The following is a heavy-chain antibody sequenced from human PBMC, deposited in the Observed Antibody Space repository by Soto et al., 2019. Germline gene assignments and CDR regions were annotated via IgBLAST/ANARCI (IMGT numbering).Heavy chain of an antibody. D-gene: IGHD2-21*02. CDR1: GFNFSSYG. J-gene: IGHJ5*02. Sequence: GGSLRLSCEASGFNFSSYGIHWVRQAPGKGPECVAVISYDGSDGYYADSVRGRFTISRDNSNNMLYLEMNSLRPEDTAVYYCATGHRGLTGTTVVVTVPGWFDPWGQGALVTVSS. CDR2: ISYDGSDG. V-gene: IGHV3-30*03. CDR3: ATGHRGLTGTTVVVTVPGWFDP.